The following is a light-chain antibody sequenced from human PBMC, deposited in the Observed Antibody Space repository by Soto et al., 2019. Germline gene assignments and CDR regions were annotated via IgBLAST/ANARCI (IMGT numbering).Light chain of an antibody. V-gene: IGKV3-15*01. J-gene: IGKJ1*01. CDR1: QSVSST. CDR3: QQYHNWPPSWT. Sequence: IVLTQSPYTLSGTPGERAPLSCRASQSVSSTLAWYQQKPGQAPSLLLSGASTRATGIPARFSGSGSGTEFTLTISSRQSEDCAVYNCQQYHNWPPSWTSAQGAKVDI. CDR2: GAS.